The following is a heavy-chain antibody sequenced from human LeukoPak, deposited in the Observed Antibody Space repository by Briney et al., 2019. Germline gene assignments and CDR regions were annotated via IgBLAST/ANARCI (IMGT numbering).Heavy chain of an antibody. CDR2: IYYSGST. CDR1: GGSISSYY. D-gene: IGHD3-10*01. V-gene: IGHV4-59*01. CDR3: ARRLLWFGGAFGFDP. Sequence: NPSETLSLTCTVSGGSISSYYWSWIRQPPGKGLEWIGYIYYSGSTNYNPSLKSRVTISVDTSKNQFSLKLSSVTAADTAVYYCARRLLWFGGAFGFDPWGQGTLVTVS. J-gene: IGHJ5*02.